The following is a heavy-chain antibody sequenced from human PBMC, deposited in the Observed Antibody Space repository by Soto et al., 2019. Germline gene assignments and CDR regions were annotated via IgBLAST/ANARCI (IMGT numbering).Heavy chain of an antibody. CDR1: GFTFSSYW. J-gene: IGHJ1*01. Sequence: GGSLRLSCAASGFTFSSYWMSWVRQAPGKGLEWVANIKQDGSEKYYVDSVKGRFTISRDNAKNSLYLQMNSLRAEDTAVYYCAKDGFNYYDSSGYPEYIQHSGQATLVTVSS. V-gene: IGHV3-7*05. D-gene: IGHD3-22*01. CDR2: IKQDGSEK. CDR3: AKDGFNYYDSSGYPEYIQH.